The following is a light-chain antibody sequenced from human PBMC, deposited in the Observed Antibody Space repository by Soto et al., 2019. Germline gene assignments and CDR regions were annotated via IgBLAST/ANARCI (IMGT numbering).Light chain of an antibody. CDR3: QSYDRSLSGYV. J-gene: IGLJ1*01. Sequence: QSVLTQPPSVSGAPGQRVTISCTGSSSNIGAPYDVHWYQQLPGTAPKLLIYGTINRPAGVPDRFSGSKSGTSASLAITGLQAGDEADYYCQSYDRSLSGYVFGTGTKLTVL. CDR1: SSNIGAPYD. CDR2: GTI. V-gene: IGLV1-40*01.